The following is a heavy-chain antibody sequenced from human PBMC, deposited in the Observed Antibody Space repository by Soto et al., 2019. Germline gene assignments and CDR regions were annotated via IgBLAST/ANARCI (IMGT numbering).Heavy chain of an antibody. CDR2: ILPIFGTA. J-gene: IGHJ5*02. CDR1: GGTFSSYA. CDR3: ARDRGPSSGYYPYWFDP. V-gene: IGHV1-69*12. Sequence: QVQLVQSGAEVKKPGSSVKVSCKASGGTFSSYAITWVRQAPGQGLEWMGGILPIFGTANYAQKFQGRATIIADESTSTAYMELSSLRSEDTAVYYCARDRGPSSGYYPYWFDPWGQGTLVTVSS. D-gene: IGHD3-22*01.